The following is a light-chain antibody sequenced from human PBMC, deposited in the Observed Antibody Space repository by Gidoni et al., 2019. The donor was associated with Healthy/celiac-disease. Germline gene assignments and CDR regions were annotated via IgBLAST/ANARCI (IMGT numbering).Light chain of an antibody. CDR1: QSVSRSY. CDR3: EQYGSSHLT. V-gene: IGKV3-20*01. Sequence: EIVLTQSPGTLSLSPGERATLSCRASQSVSRSYLAWYQQKPCQAPRLLSYGASSRATGIPDRFSGRGSGTELTINISRLEPEDFAVYYCEQYGSSHLTFGGGTKVEIK. J-gene: IGKJ4*01. CDR2: GAS.